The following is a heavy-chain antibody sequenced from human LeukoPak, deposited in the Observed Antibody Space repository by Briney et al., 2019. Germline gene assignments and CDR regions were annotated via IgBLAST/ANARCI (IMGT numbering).Heavy chain of an antibody. Sequence: GGSLRLSCAASGFTFSSYAMSWVRQAPGKGLEWVSRISGSGGSTYYADSVKDRFTISRDNSKNTLYMQMNSLRAEDTAVYYCAKGNSGWYDYWGQGTLVTVSS. CDR1: GFTFSSYA. CDR3: AKGNSGWYDY. V-gene: IGHV3-23*01. D-gene: IGHD6-19*01. J-gene: IGHJ4*02. CDR2: ISGSGGST.